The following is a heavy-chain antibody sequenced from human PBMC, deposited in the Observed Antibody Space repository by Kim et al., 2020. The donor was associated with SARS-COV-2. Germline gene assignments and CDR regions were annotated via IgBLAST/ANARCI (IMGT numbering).Heavy chain of an antibody. CDR1: GYTFTSYD. D-gene: IGHD4-17*01. J-gene: IGHJ4*02. V-gene: IGHV1-8*01. CDR2: MNPNSGNT. CDR3: ARSTTVVTYYFDY. Sequence: ASVKVSCKASGYTFTSYDINWVRQATGQGLEWMGWMNPNSGNTGYAQKFQGRVTMTRNTSISTAYMELSSLRSEDTAVYYCARSTTVVTYYFDYWGQGTLVTVSS.